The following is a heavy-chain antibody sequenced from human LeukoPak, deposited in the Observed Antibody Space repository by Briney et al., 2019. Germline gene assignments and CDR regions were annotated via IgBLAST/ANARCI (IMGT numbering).Heavy chain of an antibody. D-gene: IGHD2-2*01. CDR3: ARVVPAAIASNYYYYYGMDV. V-gene: IGHV3-21*01. CDR1: GFTFSSYS. CDR2: ISSSSSDI. J-gene: IGHJ6*02. Sequence: ERSLRLSCAASGFTFSSYSMNWVRQAPGKGLEWVSSISSSSSDIYYADSVKGRFTISRDYAKNSLYLQMNSLRAEDTAVYYCARVVPAAIASNYYYYYGMDVWGQGTTVTVSS.